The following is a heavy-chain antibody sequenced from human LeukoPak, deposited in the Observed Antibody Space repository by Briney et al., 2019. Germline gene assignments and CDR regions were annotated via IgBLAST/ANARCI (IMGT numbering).Heavy chain of an antibody. CDR3: AEDFTMVRGVIRYFDY. D-gene: IGHD3-10*01. V-gene: IGHV3-7*03. Sequence: AGGSLRLSCAASGFTFSSYWMSWVRQAPGKGLEWVANIKQDGSEKYYVDSVKGRFTISRDNAKNSLYLQMNSLRAEDTAVYYCAEDFTMVRGVIRYFDYWGQGTLVTVSS. CDR2: IKQDGSEK. J-gene: IGHJ4*02. CDR1: GFTFSSYW.